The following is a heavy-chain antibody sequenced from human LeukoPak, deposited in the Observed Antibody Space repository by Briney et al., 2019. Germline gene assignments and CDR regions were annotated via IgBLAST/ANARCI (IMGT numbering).Heavy chain of an antibody. V-gene: IGHV3-30*18. CDR3: AKELLRWYKLFDY. J-gene: IGHJ4*02. Sequence: GRSLRLSRAASGFTFSSYGMHWVRQAPGKGLKWVAVISYDGSNKYYADSVKGRFTISRDNSKNTLYLQMNSLRAEDTAVYYCAKELLRWYKLFDYWGQGTLVTVSS. D-gene: IGHD4-23*01. CDR1: GFTFSSYG. CDR2: ISYDGSNK.